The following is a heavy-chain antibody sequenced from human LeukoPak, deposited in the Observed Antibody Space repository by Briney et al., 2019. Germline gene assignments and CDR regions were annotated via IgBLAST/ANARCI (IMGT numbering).Heavy chain of an antibody. CDR2: MNPNSGNT. V-gene: IGHV1-8*03. CDR1: GYTFTSYD. D-gene: IGHD3-22*01. Sequence: ASVKVSCKASGYTFTSYDINWVRQATGQGLEWMGWMNPNSGNTGYAQKFQGRVTITRDTSISTAYMELSSLRSEDTAVYYCARGLLDSSGYRYYYYMDVWGKGITVTVSS. J-gene: IGHJ6*03. CDR3: ARGLLDSSGYRYYYYMDV.